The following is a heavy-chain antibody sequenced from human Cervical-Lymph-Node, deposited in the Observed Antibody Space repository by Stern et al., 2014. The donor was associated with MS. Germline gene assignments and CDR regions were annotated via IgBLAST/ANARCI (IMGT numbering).Heavy chain of an antibody. Sequence: QMQLVQSGPEVKRPGTSVRVSCKASGFTFLSSAMQWVRQARGQSLEWIGFIVGDSAYTRYAQKFHDRVTISRDMSTSTVNMELSSLRSEDTAVYYCAAEGEYIRSGIYHYTGMDVWGQGTTVTVSS. CDR1: GFTFLSSA. V-gene: IGHV1-58*02. CDR3: AAEGEYIRSGIYHYTGMDV. D-gene: IGHD3-10*01. CDR2: IVGDSAYT. J-gene: IGHJ6*02.